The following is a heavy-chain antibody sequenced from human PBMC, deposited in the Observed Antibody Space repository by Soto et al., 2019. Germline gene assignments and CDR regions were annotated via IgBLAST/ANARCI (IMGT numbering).Heavy chain of an antibody. CDR2: IIPMFGTA. CDR1: GGTFSKYS. V-gene: IGHV1-69*01. Sequence: QVQLVQSGAEVKRPVSSVKVSCKASGGTFSKYSISWVRQAPGHGLEWMGGIIPMFGTANYAQKFQGRVTITADESTSTAYMELSSLRSDDTAVYYCARQFDYDSSGYYYAYCGQGHLVTVSS. J-gene: IGHJ4*02. CDR3: ARQFDYDSSGYYYAY. D-gene: IGHD3-22*01.